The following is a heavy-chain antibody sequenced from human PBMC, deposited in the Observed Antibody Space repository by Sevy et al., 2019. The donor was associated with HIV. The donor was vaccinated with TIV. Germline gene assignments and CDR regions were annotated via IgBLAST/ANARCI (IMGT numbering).Heavy chain of an antibody. Sequence: GGSLRLSCAASGFTFSSYSMNWVRQAPGKGLEWVSYISSSSSTIYYADSVKGRFTISRDNAKNSLYLQMNSLRDEDTAVYYCARVLYSSGWGGRFYYWGQGTLVTVSS. CDR2: ISSSSSTI. J-gene: IGHJ4*02. V-gene: IGHV3-48*02. CDR3: ARVLYSSGWGGRFYY. CDR1: GFTFSSYS. D-gene: IGHD6-19*01.